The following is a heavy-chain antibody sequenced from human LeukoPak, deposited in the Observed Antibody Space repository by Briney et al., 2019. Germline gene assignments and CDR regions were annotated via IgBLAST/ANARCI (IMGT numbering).Heavy chain of an antibody. V-gene: IGHV1-46*01. CDR3: ARGTQIDSSVYYAGHFDY. CDR1: GYTFTAYH. D-gene: IGHD3-22*01. Sequence: GASVRVSCKASGYTFTAYHMHWVRQAPGQGLEWMGIINPSDGSTNYAQRFQGRVTMTRDRSTSTVYMELSSLRSEDTAVYYYARGTQIDSSVYYAGHFDYWGQGTLVTVSS. J-gene: IGHJ4*02. CDR2: INPSDGST.